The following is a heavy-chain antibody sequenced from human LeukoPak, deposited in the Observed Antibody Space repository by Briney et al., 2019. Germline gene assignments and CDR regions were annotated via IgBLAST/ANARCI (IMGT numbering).Heavy chain of an antibody. CDR2: INHSGST. J-gene: IGHJ1*01. CDR3: ARGHSPVTTKVSYFQH. Sequence: PETLSLTCAVYGGSFSGYYWSWIRQPPRKGLEWSGEINHSGSTNYNPSLKRPVAILVDTSKSQFSLKLSSVTAPDTAVYYCARGHSPVTTKVSYFQHWGQGSLVTVFS. CDR1: GGSFSGYY. D-gene: IGHD4-17*01. V-gene: IGHV4-34*01.